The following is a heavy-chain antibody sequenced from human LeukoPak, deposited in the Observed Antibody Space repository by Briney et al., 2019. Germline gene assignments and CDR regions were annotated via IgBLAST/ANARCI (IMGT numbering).Heavy chain of an antibody. CDR1: GGSVSSGSYY. CDR2: ISYSGST. J-gene: IGHJ5*02. Sequence: SETLSLTCTVSGGSVSSGSYYWSWIRQPPGKALEWISYISYSGSTNYNPSLKSRVTISLDTSKNHFSLKLTSVTAAHTAMYSCARVKYYGFDPWGQGTLVTVSS. CDR3: ARVKYYGFDP. D-gene: IGHD3-10*01. V-gene: IGHV4-61*03.